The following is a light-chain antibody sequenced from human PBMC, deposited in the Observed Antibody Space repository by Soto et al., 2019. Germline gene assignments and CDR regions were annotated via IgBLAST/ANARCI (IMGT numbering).Light chain of an antibody. CDR2: KAS. V-gene: IGKV1-5*03. CDR3: QQYNRYPIT. CDR1: QSISNW. Sequence: DIQMTQSPSTLSASVGDRVTITCRASQSISNWLAWYQQKPGKAPEVLIYKASTLQSGVPSRVSGSGTGTEFTLTINRLQPDDFATDDGQQYNRYPITFGQGTRLEIK. J-gene: IGKJ5*01.